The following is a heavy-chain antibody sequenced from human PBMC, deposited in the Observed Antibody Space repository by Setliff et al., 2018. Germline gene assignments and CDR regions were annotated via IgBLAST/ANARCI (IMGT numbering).Heavy chain of an antibody. CDR2: INHRGST. CDR1: GGTFSDYY. Sequence: SETLSLTCAAYGGTFSDYYWTWIRQPPGKGLEWVGEINHRGSTNYNPSLKSRVTISVDTSQNQFSLKLSSVTAADTAVYYCARAHTWSLPNDNSGYPGWFDPWGQGTLVTVSS. J-gene: IGHJ5*02. D-gene: IGHD3-22*01. CDR3: ARAHTWSLPNDNSGYPGWFDP. V-gene: IGHV4-34*01.